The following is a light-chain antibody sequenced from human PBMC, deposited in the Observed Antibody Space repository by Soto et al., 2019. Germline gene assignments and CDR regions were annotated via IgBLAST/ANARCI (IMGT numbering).Light chain of an antibody. J-gene: IGKJ1*01. CDR3: QKYNKRPPWT. Sequence: EIVMTQSPATLSVSPGERATLSCRASQSISNNLAWYQQKPGQAPRLLIYGASTRITGLPARFSGSGSGTEFTLTISSLQSEDFAVYYCQKYNKRPPWTFGQGTKVEIK. CDR2: GAS. CDR1: QSISNN. V-gene: IGKV3-15*01.